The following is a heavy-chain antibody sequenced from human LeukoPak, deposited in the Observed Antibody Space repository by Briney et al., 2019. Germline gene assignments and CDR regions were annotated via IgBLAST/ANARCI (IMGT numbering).Heavy chain of an antibody. CDR3: ARDYGGYPFDY. CDR1: GFTFSTYS. Sequence: GGSLRLSCAASGFTFSTYSMNWVRQAPGKGLEWVSCFSSSSSYIYYADSVKGRFTISRDNAKNSLYLQMNSLRAEDTAVYYCARDYGGYPFDYWGQGTLVTVSS. J-gene: IGHJ4*02. D-gene: IGHD5-12*01. CDR2: FSSSSSYI. V-gene: IGHV3-21*01.